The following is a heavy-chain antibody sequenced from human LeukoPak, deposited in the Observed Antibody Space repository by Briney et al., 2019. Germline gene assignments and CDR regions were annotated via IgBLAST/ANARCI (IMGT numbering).Heavy chain of an antibody. CDR2: IYHSGST. CDR3: ARGGYYGLGNDFRFDP. V-gene: IGHV4-59*01. Sequence: SETLSLTCIGSGGSISSYYWSWLRQPPGKGLEWIGYIYHSGSTNYKPSLKSRVTISVDTSKNQFSLKLSSVTAADTAVYYCARGGYYGLGNDFRFDPWGQGTLVTVSS. D-gene: IGHD3-10*01. J-gene: IGHJ5*02. CDR1: GGSISSYY.